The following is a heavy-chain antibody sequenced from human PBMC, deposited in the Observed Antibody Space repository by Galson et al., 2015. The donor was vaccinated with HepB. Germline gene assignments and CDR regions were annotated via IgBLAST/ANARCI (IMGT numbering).Heavy chain of an antibody. J-gene: IGHJ4*02. CDR1: GFTFSSYG. CDR3: AKEWDVCSGDCYFPKVTLGSYFDY. Sequence: SLRLSCAASGFTFSSYGMHWVRQAPGKGLEWVAVISYDGSNKYYADSVKGRFTISRDNSKNTLYLQMNSLRAEDTAVYYCAKEWDVCSGDCYFPKVTLGSYFDYWGQGTLVTVSS. V-gene: IGHV3-30*18. CDR2: ISYDGSNK. D-gene: IGHD2-21*01.